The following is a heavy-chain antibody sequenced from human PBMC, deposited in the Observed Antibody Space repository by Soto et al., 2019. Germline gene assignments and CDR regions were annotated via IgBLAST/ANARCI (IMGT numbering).Heavy chain of an antibody. Sequence: PSETLSLTCTVSGGSISSGDYYWSWIRQPPGKGLEWIGYIYCSGSTYYNPSLKSRVTISVDTSKNQFSLKLSSVTAADTAVYYCARAYDSSGYHFDYWGQGNLVTV. CDR3: ARAYDSSGYHFDY. J-gene: IGHJ4*02. D-gene: IGHD3-22*01. V-gene: IGHV4-30-4*01. CDR1: GGSISSGDYY. CDR2: IYCSGST.